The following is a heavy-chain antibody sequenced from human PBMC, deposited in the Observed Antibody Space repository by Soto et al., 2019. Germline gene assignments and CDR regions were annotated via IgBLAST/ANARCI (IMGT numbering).Heavy chain of an antibody. CDR3: AKDHVVVVAANFQFRWFDP. Sequence: GGSLRLSCAASGFTFSSYAMSWVRQAPGKGLEWVSAISGSGGSTYYADSVKGRFTISRDNSKNTLYLQMNSLRAEDTAVYYCAKDHVVVVAANFQFRWFDPWGQGTLVTVSS. J-gene: IGHJ5*02. D-gene: IGHD2-15*01. CDR1: GFTFSSYA. V-gene: IGHV3-23*01. CDR2: ISGSGGST.